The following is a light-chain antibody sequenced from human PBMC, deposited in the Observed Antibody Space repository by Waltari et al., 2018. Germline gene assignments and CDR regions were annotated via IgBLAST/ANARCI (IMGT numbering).Light chain of an antibody. CDR2: RNN. Sequence: QSVLTQPPSASGTPGQRVTISCSGSRSNIGSNYVYWYQQLPGTTPKLLNYRNNQRPSGVPDRVSGSKSGTSASLAISGLRSEDEADYYCAAWDDSLSGLVFGGGTKLTVL. V-gene: IGLV1-47*01. CDR3: AAWDDSLSGLV. CDR1: RSNIGSNY. J-gene: IGLJ2*01.